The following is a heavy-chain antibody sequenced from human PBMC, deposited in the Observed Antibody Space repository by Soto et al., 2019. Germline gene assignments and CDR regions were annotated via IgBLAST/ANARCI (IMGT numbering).Heavy chain of an antibody. V-gene: IGHV4-38-2*02. Sequence: SETLSLTCTVSGYSISSGSYWAWIRQPPGKGPEWIASIYHGGTTFYNPSLGGRVSMSVETSKSQFSLKLTSVTVADTAVYYCASYRGALYFESWGPGILVTVSS. CDR3: ASYRGALYFES. D-gene: IGHD3-16*01. J-gene: IGHJ4*02. CDR1: GYSISSGSY. CDR2: IYHGGTT.